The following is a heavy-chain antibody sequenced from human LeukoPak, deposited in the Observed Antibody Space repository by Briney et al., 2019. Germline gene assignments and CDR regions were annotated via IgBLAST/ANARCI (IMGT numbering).Heavy chain of an antibody. J-gene: IGHJ6*03. V-gene: IGHV1-69*04. D-gene: IGHD2-8*02. CDR2: IIPILGIA. CDR3: ARVETVVYVWGNYYYMDV. CDR1: GGTFSSYA. Sequence: ASVKVSCKASGGTFSSYAISWVRQAPGQGLEWMGRIIPILGIANYAQKFQGRVTITADKSTSTAYMELSSLRSEDTAVYYCARVETVVYVWGNYYYMDVWGKGTTVTVSS.